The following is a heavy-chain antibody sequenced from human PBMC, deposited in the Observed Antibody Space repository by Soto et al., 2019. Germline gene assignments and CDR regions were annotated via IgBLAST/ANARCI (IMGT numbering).Heavy chain of an antibody. V-gene: IGHV1-69*02. CDR1: GGDFSRDS. Sequence: QVQLVQSGAEVKKPGSSVKVSCKASGGDFSRDSISWVRQAPGQGLEWVGRIIPSLGIVNYAQKFQGRVTFIADTSSSTVYMEVSSLTSDDTAVFYCAKYGGYKLDPWGQGTLVIVSS. CDR3: AKYGGYKLDP. CDR2: IIPSLGIV. J-gene: IGHJ5*02. D-gene: IGHD4-17*01.